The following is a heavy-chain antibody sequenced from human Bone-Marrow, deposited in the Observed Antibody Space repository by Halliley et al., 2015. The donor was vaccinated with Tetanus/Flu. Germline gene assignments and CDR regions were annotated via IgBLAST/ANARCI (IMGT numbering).Heavy chain of an antibody. Sequence: TLSLTCTVSGVSISHYCWSWIRQPPGKGLEWIGYIHYSGSTNYNPSLKSRVTTSVDTTKNQFSLSLSSVTVADTAVYYCARDPTGSGYNFGHNRFDPWGQGTLVTVSS. CDR3: ARDPTGSGYNFGHNRFDP. D-gene: IGHD5-18*01. V-gene: IGHV4-59*01. J-gene: IGHJ5*02. CDR2: IHYSGST. CDR1: GVSISHYC.